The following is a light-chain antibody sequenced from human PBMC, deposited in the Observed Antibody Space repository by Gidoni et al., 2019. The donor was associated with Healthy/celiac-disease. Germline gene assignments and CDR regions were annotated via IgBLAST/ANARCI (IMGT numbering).Light chain of an antibody. CDR2: DAS. Sequence: ELVMQQSPATLSVSPGERATLACRASQSVSSNLYWYQQKPGQAPRLLIYDASTRATGITARFSGTGSGTDFTLTIDSLQSEEFAVYDCQQYDNWPPGYSFGQGTKLEI. J-gene: IGKJ2*03. V-gene: IGKV3-15*01. CDR1: QSVSSN. CDR3: QQYDNWPPGYS.